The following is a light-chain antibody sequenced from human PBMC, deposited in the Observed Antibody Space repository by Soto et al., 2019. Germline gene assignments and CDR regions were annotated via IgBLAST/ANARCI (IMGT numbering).Light chain of an antibody. J-gene: IGLJ2*01. CDR3: AAWDATLKGVL. Sequence: QSVLTQPPSASGTPGQRVTISCSGSSSNIGSDAVNWYQQLPGTAPKLVIYASDQRPSGVPDRFSGSEAGTSASLAISGLQSEDEADYYCAAWDATLKGVLFGGGTKVTVL. V-gene: IGLV1-44*01. CDR2: ASD. CDR1: SSNIGSDA.